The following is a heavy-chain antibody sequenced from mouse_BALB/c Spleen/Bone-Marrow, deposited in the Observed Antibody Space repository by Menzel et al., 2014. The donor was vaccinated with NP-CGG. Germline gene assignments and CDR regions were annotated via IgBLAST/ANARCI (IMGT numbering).Heavy chain of an antibody. J-gene: IGHJ2*01. CDR2: IWAGGST. CDR3: ARDRGYYKDVGDY. D-gene: IGHD2-3*01. Sequence: VQLQQSGPGLVAPSQSLSITCTVSGFSLTSYGVHWVRQPPGKGLEWLGVIWAGGSTNYNSALMSRLSISEDNSESQVFLKMNSLQTDDTAIYYCARDRGYYKDVGDYWGQGTTLTVSS. CDR1: GFSLTSYG. V-gene: IGHV2-9*02.